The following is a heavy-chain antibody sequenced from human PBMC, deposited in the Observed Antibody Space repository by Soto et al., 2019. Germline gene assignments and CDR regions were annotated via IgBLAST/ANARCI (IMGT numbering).Heavy chain of an antibody. Sequence: VQLVESGGGLVQPGGSLRLSCAASGFTVSSNFMSWVRQAPGKGLEWVSVIYSGGSTYYADSVKVRFTISRHNSKNTLYLQMNSLRAEDTAVYYCARGAGYSSGWYDYWGQGTLVTVSS. V-gene: IGHV3-53*04. CDR2: IYSGGST. CDR3: ARGAGYSSGWYDY. D-gene: IGHD6-19*01. CDR1: GFTVSSNF. J-gene: IGHJ4*02.